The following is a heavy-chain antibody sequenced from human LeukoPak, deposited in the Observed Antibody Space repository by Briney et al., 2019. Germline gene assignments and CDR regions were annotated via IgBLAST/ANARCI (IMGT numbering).Heavy chain of an antibody. CDR3: ARVEVDYSGNIFKYFFDY. CDR1: GGSFSSDQ. CDR2: IYYSGSA. D-gene: IGHD4-23*01. V-gene: IGHV4-59*01. Sequence: SETLSLTCTVSGGSFSSDQWSWIRQPPGKGLEWIGNIYYSGSANYNPSLQSRVIISVDTSKNQFSLNLSPVLAADTAVYYCARVEVDYSGNIFKYFFDYWGQGTLVTVSS. J-gene: IGHJ4*02.